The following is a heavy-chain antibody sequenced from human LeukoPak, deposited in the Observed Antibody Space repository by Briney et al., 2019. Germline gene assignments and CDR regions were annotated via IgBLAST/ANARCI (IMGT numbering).Heavy chain of an antibody. CDR1: GYTFRSYW. D-gene: IGHD6-13*01. Sequence: SRGSLRLSSAASGYTFRSYWMSSVRQAPGKGLGWVANIQEDGSDKYYVDSVKGRFTISRDNAKNALYLQMNSLRAEDTAVYYCARVNSWRDYWGQGTLVTVSS. CDR2: IQEDGSDK. V-gene: IGHV3-7*01. CDR3: ARVNSWRDY. J-gene: IGHJ4*02.